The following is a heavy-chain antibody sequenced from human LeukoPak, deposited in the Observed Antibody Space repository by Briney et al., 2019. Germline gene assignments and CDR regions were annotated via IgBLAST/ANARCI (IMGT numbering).Heavy chain of an antibody. CDR1: GASISSTTHY. J-gene: IGHJ4*02. CDR2: IYYSGST. V-gene: IGHV4-39*07. Sequence: PSETLSLTCTVSGASISSTTHYWGWIRQPPGKGLEWIGSIYYSGSTYYNPSLKSRVTISVDTSKNQFSLKLSSVTAADTAVYYCARDWAPPDSGYDATPAYFDYWDQGTLVTVSS. CDR3: ARDWAPPDSGYDATPAYFDY. D-gene: IGHD5-12*01.